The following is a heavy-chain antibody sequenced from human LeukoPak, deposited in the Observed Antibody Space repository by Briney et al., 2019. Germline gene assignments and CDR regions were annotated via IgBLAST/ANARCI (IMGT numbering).Heavy chain of an antibody. D-gene: IGHD3-22*01. CDR3: AKDREYYYDSSGYSPDY. CDR1: GFTFSSYG. Sequence: GGSLRLSCAASGFTFSSYGMHWVRQAPGKGLEWVAVISYDGSNKYYADSVKGRFTISRDNSKNTLYLQMNSLRAEDTAVYYCAKDREYYYDSSGYSPDYWGQGTLVTVSS. J-gene: IGHJ4*02. CDR2: ISYDGSNK. V-gene: IGHV3-30*18.